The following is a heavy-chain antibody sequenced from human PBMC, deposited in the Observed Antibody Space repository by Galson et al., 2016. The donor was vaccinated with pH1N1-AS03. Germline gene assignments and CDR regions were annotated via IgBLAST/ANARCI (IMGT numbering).Heavy chain of an antibody. CDR2: IWYDGHEK. V-gene: IGHV3-33*06. J-gene: IGHJ4*02. CDR3: AKVAGGGYSAFEF. D-gene: IGHD1-26*01. CDR1: RFTFSTYA. Sequence: SLRLSCAASRFTFSTYAMHWVRQAPGKGLEWVAVIWYDGHEKYYADSVRGRFTISRDDSQNSLHLQMNSLKTEDTAVYYCAKVAGGGYSAFEFWGQGALVTVSS.